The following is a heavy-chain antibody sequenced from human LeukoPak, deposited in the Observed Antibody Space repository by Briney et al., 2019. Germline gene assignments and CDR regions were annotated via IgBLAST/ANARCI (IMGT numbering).Heavy chain of an antibody. Sequence: GGSLGLSCAASGFTVSSNYMSWVRQAPGKGLEWVSVIYSGGSTYYADSVKGRFTISRDNSKNTLYLQMNSLRAEDTAVYYCARDQSDGVAAADPSLYYGMDVWGQGTTVTVSS. CDR2: IYSGGST. D-gene: IGHD6-13*01. CDR3: ARDQSDGVAAADPSLYYGMDV. V-gene: IGHV3-66*02. J-gene: IGHJ6*02. CDR1: GFTVSSNY.